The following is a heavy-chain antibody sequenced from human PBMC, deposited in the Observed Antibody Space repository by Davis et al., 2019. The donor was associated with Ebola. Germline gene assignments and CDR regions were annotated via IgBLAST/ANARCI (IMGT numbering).Heavy chain of an antibody. D-gene: IGHD6-6*01. CDR2: VSSTGSTI. J-gene: IGHJ6*02. CDR1: EFTFSSYE. CDR3: ARDLVAARPYGMDV. Sequence: GESLKISCAASEFTFSSYEMNWVRQAPGKGLEWVSYVSSTGSTIYYADSVKGRFTISRDNAKNTLYLQMNSLRAEDTAVYYCARDLVAARPYGMDVWGQGTTVTVSS. V-gene: IGHV3-48*03.